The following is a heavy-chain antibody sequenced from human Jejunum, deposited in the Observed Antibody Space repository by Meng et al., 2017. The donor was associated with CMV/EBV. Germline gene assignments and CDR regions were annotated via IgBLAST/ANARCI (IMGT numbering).Heavy chain of an antibody. V-gene: IGHV3-23*01. CDR2: IRGNGGSA. CDR1: GFTVSSNY. CDR3: AKGAAFGVTAPDY. D-gene: IGHD3-3*01. J-gene: IGHJ4*02. Sequence: SGFTVSSNYMSWIRQAPGKGLEWVSRIRGNGGSAAYADSVQDRFTIFRDNSQNTLYLQMNSLRAEDTAVYYCAKGAAFGVTAPDYWGQGTLVTVSS.